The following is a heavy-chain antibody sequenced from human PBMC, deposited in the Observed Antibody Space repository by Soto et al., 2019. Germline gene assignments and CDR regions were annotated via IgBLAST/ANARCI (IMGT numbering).Heavy chain of an antibody. Sequence: ASVKVSRKASGYTFTIYYMHWVRQAPGQGLEWMGIINPSGGSTNYAQRFQGRVTMTKDTSTDTAYMELSSLRSEDTAVYYCATLQNYYDSSGYYSDAFDIWGQGTMVTVSS. CDR1: GYTFTIYY. D-gene: IGHD3-22*01. J-gene: IGHJ3*02. CDR2: INPSGGST. V-gene: IGHV1-46*01. CDR3: ATLQNYYDSSGYYSDAFDI.